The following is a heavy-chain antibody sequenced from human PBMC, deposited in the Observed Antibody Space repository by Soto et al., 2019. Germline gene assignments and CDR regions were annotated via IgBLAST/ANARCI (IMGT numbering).Heavy chain of an antibody. CDR3: ARDDMSGNYYFDD. V-gene: IGHV4-61*01. CDR2: MYYIGIT. J-gene: IGHJ4*01. CDR1: GAPVSSETHF. D-gene: IGHD1-26*01. Sequence: SETLSLTCTVSGAPVSSETHFWTWIRQPPGKGLEWIGYMYYIGITNSNPALKSRVTLSVDRSRNQFSLSLNSVTAADTAVYYCARDDMSGNYYFDDWG.